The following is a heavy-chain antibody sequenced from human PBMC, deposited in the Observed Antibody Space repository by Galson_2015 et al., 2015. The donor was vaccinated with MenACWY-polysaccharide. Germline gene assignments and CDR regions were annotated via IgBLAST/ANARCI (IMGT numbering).Heavy chain of an antibody. CDR2: ISYDGTNK. J-gene: IGHJ6*02. CDR3: ARTYCSRTSCYGMDV. D-gene: IGHD2-2*01. V-gene: IGHV3-30*04. Sequence: SLRLSCAASGFTFSSYAMHWVRQAPGKGLEWVAVISYDGTNKYYADSVKGRFTISRDNSKNTMYLQMNSLSAEDTAAYYCARTYCSRTSCYGMDVWGQGTTVTVSS. CDR1: GFTFSSYA.